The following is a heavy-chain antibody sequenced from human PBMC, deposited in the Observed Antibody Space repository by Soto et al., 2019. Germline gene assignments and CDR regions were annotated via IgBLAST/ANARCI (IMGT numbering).Heavy chain of an antibody. Sequence: PSQTLSLTCAISWDSVSSNSATWNWIRQSPSRGLEWLGRIYYRSKWYNDYAVSVKSRMTINPDTSKSQFSLQLNSVTPEDTAVYYCARAAKAAAGANVFDYWGQGTLVTVSS. D-gene: IGHD6-13*01. CDR2: IYYRSKWYN. CDR3: ARAAKAAAGANVFDY. J-gene: IGHJ4*02. V-gene: IGHV6-1*01. CDR1: WDSVSSNSAT.